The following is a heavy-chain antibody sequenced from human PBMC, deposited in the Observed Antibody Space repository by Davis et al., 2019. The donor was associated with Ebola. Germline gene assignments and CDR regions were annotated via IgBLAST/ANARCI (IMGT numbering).Heavy chain of an antibody. CDR1: GGSISSYY. D-gene: IGHD3-10*01. CDR2: IYYSGST. V-gene: IGHV4-59*01. Sequence: SETLSLTCTVSGGSISSYYWSWIRQPPGKGLEWIGYIYYSGSTNYNPSLKSRVTISVDTSKNQFSLKLSSVTAADTAVYYCARDSGAQYGSGDYWGQGTLVTVSS. CDR3: ARDSGAQYGSGDY. J-gene: IGHJ4*02.